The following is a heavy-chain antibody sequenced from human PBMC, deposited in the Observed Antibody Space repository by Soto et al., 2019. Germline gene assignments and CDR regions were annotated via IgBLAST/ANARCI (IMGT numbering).Heavy chain of an antibody. Sequence: QLQLQESGSGLVKPSQTLSLTCAVSGGSISSGGYSWSWIRQPPGKGLEWIGYIYHSGSTFYNPSLKSRVTISVDRSKNQFSLKLSSVTAADTAVYYCARAGGLGAVAVDYWGQGTLVTVSS. CDR2: IYHSGST. CDR1: GGSISSGGYS. CDR3: ARAGGLGAVAVDY. D-gene: IGHD6-19*01. V-gene: IGHV4-30-2*01. J-gene: IGHJ4*02.